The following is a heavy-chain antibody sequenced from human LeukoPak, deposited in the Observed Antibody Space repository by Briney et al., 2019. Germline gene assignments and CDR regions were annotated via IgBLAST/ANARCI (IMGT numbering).Heavy chain of an antibody. J-gene: IGHJ4*02. CDR1: GFTFSDYW. CDR3: ARAGAYHFDN. CDR2: INTDTRGT. D-gene: IGHD3-16*01. V-gene: IGHV3-74*01. Sequence: GGSLRLSCAASGFTFSDYWMHWVRQAPGKGLVWVSIINTDTRGTYYADSVKGRFTNSRDNAKNTLYLQMNSLRAEDTAVYYCARAGAYHFDNWGQGTLVTVSS.